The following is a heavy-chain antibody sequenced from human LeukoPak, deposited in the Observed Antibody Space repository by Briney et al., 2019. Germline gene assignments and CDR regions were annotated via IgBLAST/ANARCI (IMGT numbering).Heavy chain of an antibody. CDR2: ISSSSSYI. J-gene: IGHJ4*02. CDR1: GFTFSSYS. Sequence: GGSLRLSCAASGFTFSSYSMNWVPQAPGKGLEWVSSISSSSSYIYYADSVKVRFTISRDNAKNSLYLQMDSLRAEDTAVYYCARGGFTIIGVPRFWGQGTLVTVSS. CDR3: ARGGFTIIGVPRF. D-gene: IGHD3-3*01. V-gene: IGHV3-21*01.